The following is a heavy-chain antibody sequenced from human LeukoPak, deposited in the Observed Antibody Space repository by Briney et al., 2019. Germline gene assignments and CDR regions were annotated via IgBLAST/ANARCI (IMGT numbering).Heavy chain of an antibody. CDR3: ARRSEQWLATGAFDI. CDR2: INHSGST. CDR1: GGSFSGYY. V-gene: IGHV4-34*01. J-gene: IGHJ3*02. Sequence: PSETLSLTCAVYGGSFSGYYWSWIRQPPGKGLEWIGEINHSGSTNYNPSLKSRVTISVDTSKNQFSLKLSSVTAADTAVYYCARRSEQWLATGAFDIWGQGTMVTVSS. D-gene: IGHD6-19*01.